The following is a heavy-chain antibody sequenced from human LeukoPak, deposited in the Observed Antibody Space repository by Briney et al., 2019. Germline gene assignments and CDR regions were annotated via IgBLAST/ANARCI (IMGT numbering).Heavy chain of an antibody. D-gene: IGHD2-2*02. J-gene: IGHJ4*02. CDR1: GYTFTGYN. Sequence: ASVKVSCKASGYTFTGYNLHWVRQAPGQGLEWMGWINPNSGGTNYAQKFQGRVTMTRDTSISTAYMELTGLRSDDTAVYYCAREGCSGTSCYTPDYWGQGTLVTVSS. CDR2: INPNSGGT. CDR3: AREGCSGTSCYTPDY. V-gene: IGHV1-2*02.